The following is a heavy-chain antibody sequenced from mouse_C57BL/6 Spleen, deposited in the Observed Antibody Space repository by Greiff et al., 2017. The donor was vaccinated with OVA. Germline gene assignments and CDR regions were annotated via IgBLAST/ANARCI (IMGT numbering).Heavy chain of an antibody. V-gene: IGHV1-74*01. J-gene: IGHJ1*03. CDR1: GYTFTSYW. CDR3: AMTTVASLGYFDV. Sequence: QVQLQQPGAELVKPGASVKVSCKASGYTFTSYWMHWVKQRPGQGLEWIGRIHPSDSDTNYNQKFKGKATLTVDKSSSTAYMQLSSLTSEDSAVYSCAMTTVASLGYFDVWGTGTTVTVSS. CDR2: IHPSDSDT. D-gene: IGHD1-1*01.